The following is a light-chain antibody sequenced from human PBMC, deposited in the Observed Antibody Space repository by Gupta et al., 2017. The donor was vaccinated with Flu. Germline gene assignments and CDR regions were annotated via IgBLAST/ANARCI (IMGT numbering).Light chain of an antibody. CDR3: CNSANSISDGRV. J-gene: IGLJ3*02. V-gene: IGLV1-51*02. CDR1: SSNIGNNY. CDR2: YKD. Sequence: QSVLTQPPSVSAAPVPKVTISCSGSSSNIGNNYLSCYHQLPATDPPLLILYKDKRPSAIPARCSCATTCASDTPVTNSRANGEDADEYYCNSANSISDGRVFGGGTKLTVL.